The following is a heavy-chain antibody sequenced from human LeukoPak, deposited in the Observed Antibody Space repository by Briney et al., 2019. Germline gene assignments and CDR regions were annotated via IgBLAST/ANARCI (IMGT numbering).Heavy chain of an antibody. CDR1: GYTFTGYY. Sequence: GASVKVSCKASGYTFTGYYMHWVRQAPGQGLEWMGWINPNSGGTNYAQKFQGRVTMTRDTSISTAYMELSRLRSDDTAVYYCARNRRWSQGEGAFDIWGQGTMVTVSS. V-gene: IGHV1-2*02. CDR2: INPNSGGT. D-gene: IGHD4-23*01. CDR3: ARNRRWSQGEGAFDI. J-gene: IGHJ3*02.